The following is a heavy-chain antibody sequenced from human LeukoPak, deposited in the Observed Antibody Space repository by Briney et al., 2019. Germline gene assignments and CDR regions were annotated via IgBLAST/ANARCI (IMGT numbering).Heavy chain of an antibody. CDR2: ISAYNGNT. CDR1: GYTFTSYG. J-gene: IGHJ4*02. V-gene: IGHV1-18*01. CDR3: ARDHPPNYYDSYFDY. Sequence: ASVKVSCKASGYTFTSYGISWGLQAPGQGLEWMGWISAYNGNTNYAQKLQGRVTMTTDTSTSTAYMELRSLRSDDTAVYYCARDHPPNYYDSYFDYWGQGTLVTVSS. D-gene: IGHD3-22*01.